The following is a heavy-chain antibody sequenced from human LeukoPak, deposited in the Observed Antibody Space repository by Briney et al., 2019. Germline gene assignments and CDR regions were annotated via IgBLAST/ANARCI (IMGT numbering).Heavy chain of an antibody. Sequence: GGSLRLSCAASGFTFRNCQMNWVRQAPGKGLEWVSYIGNIISTTHYADSVRGRFTVSRDDAKSSLYLQMSSLRVEDTAVYYCARTAYDLRGQSLVPGLDSWGQGTLVTVSS. J-gene: IGHJ4*02. V-gene: IGHV3-48*03. D-gene: IGHD6-19*01. CDR2: IGNIISTT. CDR3: ARTAYDLRGQSLVPGLDS. CDR1: GFTFRNCQ.